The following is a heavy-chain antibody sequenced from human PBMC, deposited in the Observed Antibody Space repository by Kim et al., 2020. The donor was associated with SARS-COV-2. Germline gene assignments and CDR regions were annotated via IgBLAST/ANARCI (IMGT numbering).Heavy chain of an antibody. Sequence: ASVKVSCKTSGYSFTSYAMNWVRQAPGQGLEWMGWINTDTGNPTYAQGFTGRFVFSLDTPVSTAHLQISSLKAEDTAIYYCARDWGYMTSFGGVIVNHHYFDYWGQGTLVTVSS. D-gene: IGHD3-16*02. CDR3: ARDWGYMTSFGGVIVNHHYFDY. CDR1: GYSFTSYA. J-gene: IGHJ4*02. CDR2: INTDTGNP. V-gene: IGHV7-4-1*02.